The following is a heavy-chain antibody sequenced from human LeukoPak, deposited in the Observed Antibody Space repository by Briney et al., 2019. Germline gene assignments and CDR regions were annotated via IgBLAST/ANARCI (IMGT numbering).Heavy chain of an antibody. J-gene: IGHJ4*02. CDR1: AYSFTRYG. Sequence: GASVTVSFKSSAYSFTRYGFSGVRQAPAQGLEWVGWISGSTGNTKYVEKFQGRVTVTADTSTGTAYLDLTKLRIDDTAVYFCARSGRGTYFYFDLWGQGNLVTVSS. CDR2: ISGSTGNT. D-gene: IGHD1-26*01. CDR3: ARSGRGTYFYFDL. V-gene: IGHV1-18*01.